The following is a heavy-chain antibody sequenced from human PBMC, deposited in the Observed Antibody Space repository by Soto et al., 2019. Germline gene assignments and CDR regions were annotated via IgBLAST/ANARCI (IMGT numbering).Heavy chain of an antibody. CDR2: SYYSGST. Sequence: QVQLQESGPGLVKPSETLSLTCTVSGGSISSYYWSWIRQPPGKGLKWMGHSYYSGSTNYNPSHKSRVTISVDTSKNQFSLKLSSVTAADTAVYYCAGEYYYMDVWGKGTTVTVSS. CDR3: AGEYYYMDV. CDR1: GGSISSYY. V-gene: IGHV4-59*01. J-gene: IGHJ6*03.